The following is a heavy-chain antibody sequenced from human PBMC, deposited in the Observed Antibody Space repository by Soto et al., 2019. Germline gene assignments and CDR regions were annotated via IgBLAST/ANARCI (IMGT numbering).Heavy chain of an antibody. D-gene: IGHD5-12*01. V-gene: IGHV3-53*01. Sequence: GGSLRLSCAASGFTVSSNYMSWVRQAPGKGLEWVSVIYSGGSTYYADSVKGRFTISRDNSKNTLYLQMNSLRAEDTAVYYCARDQEKEMATIHPELGAGVYYGMDVWGQGTTVTVSS. CDR3: ARDQEKEMATIHPELGAGVYYGMDV. CDR2: IYSGGST. CDR1: GFTVSSNY. J-gene: IGHJ6*02.